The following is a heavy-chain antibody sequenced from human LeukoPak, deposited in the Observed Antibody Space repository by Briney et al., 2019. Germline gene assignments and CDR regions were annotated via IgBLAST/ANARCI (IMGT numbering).Heavy chain of an antibody. D-gene: IGHD4-23*01. V-gene: IGHV1-69*13. Sequence: ASVKVSCKASGGTFSSYDISWVRQAPGQGLEWMGGITPIFGTAKYAQKFQGRVTITAVEYMSTAYMELSNLRSEDTAVYYCARGWLAETTVVTPYNYWGQGTLVTVSS. J-gene: IGHJ4*02. CDR3: ARGWLAETTVVTPYNY. CDR1: GGTFSSYD. CDR2: ITPIFGTA.